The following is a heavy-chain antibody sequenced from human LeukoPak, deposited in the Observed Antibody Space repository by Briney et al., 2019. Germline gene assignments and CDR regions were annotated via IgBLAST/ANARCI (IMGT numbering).Heavy chain of an antibody. J-gene: IGHJ5*02. CDR1: GGTFSSYA. CDR2: IIPIFGTA. Sequence: SVKVSCKASGGTFSSYAISWVRQAPGQGLEWMGGIIPIFGTANYAQKFQGRVTITADKSTSTAYMELSSLRSEDTAVYYCARSSPDIVEVPAATPNWFDPWGQGTLVTVSS. CDR3: ARSSPDIVEVPAATPNWFDP. V-gene: IGHV1-69*06. D-gene: IGHD2-2*01.